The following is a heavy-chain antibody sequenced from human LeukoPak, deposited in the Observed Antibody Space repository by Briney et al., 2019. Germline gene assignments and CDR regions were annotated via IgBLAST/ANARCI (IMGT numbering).Heavy chain of an antibody. Sequence: GGSLRLSCAASGFTFHDYAMHWVRQVPGKGLEWVSGITWNSGSVLYADSVRGRFTISRDNAKNSLYLQMNSLRPEDMAFYYCAKGLGVASLIVDALDMWGLGTMVTV. D-gene: IGHD3/OR15-3a*01. CDR2: ITWNSGSV. J-gene: IGHJ3*02. CDR1: GFTFHDYA. V-gene: IGHV3-9*03. CDR3: AKGLGVASLIVDALDM.